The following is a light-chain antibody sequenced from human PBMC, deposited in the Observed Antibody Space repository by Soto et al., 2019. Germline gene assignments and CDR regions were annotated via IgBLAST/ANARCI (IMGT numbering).Light chain of an antibody. V-gene: IGLV2-8*01. Sequence: QSVLTQPPSASGSPGQSVTISCSGTSSDVGGYNYVSWYQQHPGKAPNLMIYEVSKRPSGVPDLFSGSKSGNTASLTVSGLQAEDEADYYCSSYGGSNNVIFGGGTKLTVL. CDR1: SSDVGGYNY. CDR2: EVS. CDR3: SSYGGSNNVI. J-gene: IGLJ2*01.